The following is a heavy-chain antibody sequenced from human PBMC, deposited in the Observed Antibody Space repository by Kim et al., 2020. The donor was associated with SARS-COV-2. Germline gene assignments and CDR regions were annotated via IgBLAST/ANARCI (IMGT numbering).Heavy chain of an antibody. D-gene: IGHD3-22*01. CDR3: ARDPTPDEGSGSMGD. V-gene: IGHV3-30*07. Sequence: DTVKRRVTSARDNSKNTLYLQMNSLRAEDTAVYYCARDPTPDEGSGSMGDWGQGTLVTVSS. J-gene: IGHJ4*02.